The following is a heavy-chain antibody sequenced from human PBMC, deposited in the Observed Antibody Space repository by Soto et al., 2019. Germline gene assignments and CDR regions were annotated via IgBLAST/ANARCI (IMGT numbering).Heavy chain of an antibody. V-gene: IGHV3-48*03. J-gene: IGHJ6*02. CDR2: ISSSGSTI. CDR3: ARDSLRDSYYAFWSGFWASPVYGMDV. Sequence: GGSLRLSCAASGFTFSSYEMNWVRQAPGKGLEWVSYISSSGSTIYYADSVKGRFTISRDNAKNSLYLQMNSLRAEDTAVYYCARDSLRDSYYAFWSGFWASPVYGMDVWGQGTTVTVSS. CDR1: GFTFSSYE. D-gene: IGHD3-3*01.